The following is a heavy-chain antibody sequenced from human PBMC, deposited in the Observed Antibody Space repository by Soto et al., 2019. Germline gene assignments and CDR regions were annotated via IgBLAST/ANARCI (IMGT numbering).Heavy chain of an antibody. CDR3: ARVSEMATILVYY. D-gene: IGHD5-12*01. CDR1: GFTFSSYW. Sequence: EVQLVESAGGLVQPGGSLRLSCAASGFTFSSYWMHWVRQAPGKGLVWVSRINSDGSSTSYADSVKGRFTISRDNAKNTLYLQMNSLRSDDTAVYYCARVSEMATILVYYWGQGTLFTVSS. V-gene: IGHV3-74*01. J-gene: IGHJ4*02. CDR2: INSDGSST.